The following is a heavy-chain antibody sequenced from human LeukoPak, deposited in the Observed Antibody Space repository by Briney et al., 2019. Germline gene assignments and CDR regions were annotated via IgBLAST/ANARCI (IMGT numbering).Heavy chain of an antibody. J-gene: IGHJ4*02. V-gene: IGHV1-69*04. Sequence: SVKVSCKASGGTFSSYAISWVRQAPGQGLEWMGRIIPILGIANYAQKFQGRVTITADKSTSTAYMELSSLRSEDTAVYYCARVSHYYDSSGSEDYFDYWGQGTLVTVSS. CDR2: IIPILGIA. CDR1: GGTFSSYA. D-gene: IGHD3-22*01. CDR3: ARVSHYYDSSGSEDYFDY.